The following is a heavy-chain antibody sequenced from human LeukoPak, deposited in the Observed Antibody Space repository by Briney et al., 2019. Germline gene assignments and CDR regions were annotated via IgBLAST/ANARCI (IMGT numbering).Heavy chain of an antibody. CDR2: IKSRTDGGTT. CDR3: ARGAARMVEVATIISFEY. D-gene: IGHD5-24*01. CDR1: GFTFSNAY. J-gene: IGHJ4*02. Sequence: GGSLRLSCAASGFTFSNAYMSWVRQPPGKGLEWVGRIKSRTDGGTTDYAAPVKGRFTISRDDSKTTLYLQMNSLRAEDTAVYYCARGAARMVEVATIISFEYWGQGTLVTVSS. V-gene: IGHV3-15*01.